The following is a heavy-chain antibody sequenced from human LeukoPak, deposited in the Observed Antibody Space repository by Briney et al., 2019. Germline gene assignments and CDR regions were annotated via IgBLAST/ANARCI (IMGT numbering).Heavy chain of an antibody. Sequence: SETLSLTCIVSGGSISGTYWSWIRQPAGKGLEWIGRIYTSGSTNYNPSLKSRVTMSVETSKNQFSLKLSSVTAADTAVYYCARGHKAARFPQDVRGKGTTVTVSS. CDR2: IYTSGST. D-gene: IGHD6-6*01. CDR1: GGSISGTY. J-gene: IGHJ6*04. V-gene: IGHV4-4*07. CDR3: ARGHKAARFPQDV.